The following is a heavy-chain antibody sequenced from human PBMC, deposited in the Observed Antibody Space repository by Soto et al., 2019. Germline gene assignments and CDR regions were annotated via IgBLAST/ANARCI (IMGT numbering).Heavy chain of an antibody. D-gene: IGHD3-3*01. CDR2: INHSGST. CDR1: GGSFSGYY. CDR3: ARGPRYYDFWSGYYFDY. Sequence: PSETLSLTCAVYGGSFSGYYWSWIRQPPGKGLEWIGEINHSGSTNYNPSLKSRVTISVDTSKNQFSLKLSSVTAADTAVYYCARGPRYYDFWSGYYFDYWGQGTLVTVSS. J-gene: IGHJ4*02. V-gene: IGHV4-34*01.